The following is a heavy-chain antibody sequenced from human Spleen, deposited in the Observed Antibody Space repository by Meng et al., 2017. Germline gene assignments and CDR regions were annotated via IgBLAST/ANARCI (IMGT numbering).Heavy chain of an antibody. V-gene: IGHV4-34*01. CDR3: ARGPPAGNGDDSYVRFDP. CDR2: INHSGST. D-gene: IGHD4-11*01. J-gene: IGHJ5*02. CDR1: GGSLSGYY. Sequence: QLQQWGAGLLKPSETLSLTCAVYGGSLSGYYWSWIRQPPGKGLEWIGEINHSGSTNYNPSLKSRVTISVDTSKNQFSLKLSSVTAADTAVYYCARGPPAGNGDDSYVRFDPWGQGILVTVSS.